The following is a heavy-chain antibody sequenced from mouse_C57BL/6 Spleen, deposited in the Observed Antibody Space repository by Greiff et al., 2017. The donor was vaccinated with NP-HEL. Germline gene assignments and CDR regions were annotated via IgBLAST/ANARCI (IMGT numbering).Heavy chain of an antibody. Sequence: VQRVESGPELVKPGASVKISCKASGYAFSSSWMNWVKQRPGKGLEWIGRIYPGDGDTNYNGKFKGKATLTADKSSSTAYMQLSSLTSEDSAVYFCARMGGGYYHYAMDYWGQGTSVTVSS. D-gene: IGHD2-3*01. V-gene: IGHV1-82*01. CDR2: IYPGDGDT. CDR3: ARMGGGYYHYAMDY. CDR1: GYAFSSSW. J-gene: IGHJ4*01.